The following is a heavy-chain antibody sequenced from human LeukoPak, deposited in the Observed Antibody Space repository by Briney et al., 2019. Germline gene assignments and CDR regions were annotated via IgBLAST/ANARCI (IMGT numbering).Heavy chain of an antibody. V-gene: IGHV3-66*02. D-gene: IGHD5-18*01. CDR1: GFTVTNNY. CDR3: AKPVAPRDTDGTLGY. J-gene: IGHJ4*02. CDR2: IYSGGST. Sequence: PGGSLRLSCAASGFTVTNNYISWVRQAPGKGLEWVSVIYSGGSTYYADSVKGRFTISRDNSKNTLYLQMNSLRAEDTAVYYCAKPVAPRDTDGTLGYWGQGTLVTVSS.